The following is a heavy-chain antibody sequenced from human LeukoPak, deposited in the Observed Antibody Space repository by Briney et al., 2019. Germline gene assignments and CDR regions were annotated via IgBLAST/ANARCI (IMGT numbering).Heavy chain of an antibody. Sequence: GSLRLSCAASGAAFSIYGMKWVRQAAGAGLEYISGISRSGDITHYADSVKGRFTISRDNVKNTLYLQMNSLRAEDTALYYCATEGFYFWGPGTQVTVSS. CDR2: ISRSGDIT. V-gene: IGHV3-23*01. J-gene: IGHJ4*02. CDR1: GAAFSIYG. CDR3: ATEGFYF.